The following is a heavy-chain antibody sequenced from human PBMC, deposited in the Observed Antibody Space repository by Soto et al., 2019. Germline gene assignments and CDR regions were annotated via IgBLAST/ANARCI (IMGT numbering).Heavy chain of an antibody. D-gene: IGHD3-9*01. J-gene: IGHJ3*02. CDR2: INHSGNT. CDR3: ARSARLRYFDYRAFDI. Sequence: QVQLQQWGAGLLKPSETLSLTCAGYGGSLSGYYWSWIRQPPGRGLEWIGEINHSGNTNFNPSLTRRATISVDTSKNQCSLRLSSVTAADTAVYYCARSARLRYFDYRAFDIWGQGTVVTVSS. CDR1: GGSLSGYY. V-gene: IGHV4-34*01.